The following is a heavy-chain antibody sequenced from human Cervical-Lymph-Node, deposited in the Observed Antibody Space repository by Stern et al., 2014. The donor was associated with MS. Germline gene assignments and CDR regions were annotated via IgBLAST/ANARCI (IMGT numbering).Heavy chain of an antibody. V-gene: IGHV5-51*01. CDR2: IYPGDPET. J-gene: IGHJ4*02. CDR3: ARQTTAWASDV. Sequence: VQLGQSGAELIRPGESLKISCKGSGFKFSIYWIAWVRQMPGKGLEWMGIIYPGDPETRYSPSFQGQVTMSADKSTSTAYLQWSSLNASDTAMYFCARQTTAWASDVWGQGTLVTVSS. D-gene: IGHD1-14*01. CDR1: GFKFSIYW.